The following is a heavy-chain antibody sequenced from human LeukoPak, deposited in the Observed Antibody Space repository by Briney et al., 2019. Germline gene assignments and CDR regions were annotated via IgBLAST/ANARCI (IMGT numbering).Heavy chain of an antibody. V-gene: IGHV4-30-4*01. CDR2: IYYNGNT. CDR3: AREADMYGMDV. Sequence: PSETLSLTCTVSGGSVGSDDYYWNWIRQSPGKGLEWIGYIYYNGNTYYNPSLRSRVTIPLDTFRNHFTLNLSSVTAADTAMYYCAREADMYGMDVWGQGTTVTVSS. CDR1: GGSVGSDDYY. J-gene: IGHJ6*02. D-gene: IGHD2-15*01.